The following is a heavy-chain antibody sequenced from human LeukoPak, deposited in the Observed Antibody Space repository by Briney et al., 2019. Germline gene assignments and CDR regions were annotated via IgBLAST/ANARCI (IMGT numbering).Heavy chain of an antibody. CDR3: ARDPTDIVVVPAAIGYYYGMDV. CDR1: GFTFSSYA. D-gene: IGHD2-2*02. CDR2: ISYDGSNK. J-gene: IGHJ6*02. V-gene: IGHV3-30-3*01. Sequence: PGGSLRLSCAASGFTFSSYAMHWVRQAPGKGLEWVAVISYDGSNKYYADSVKGRFTISRDNFKNTLYLQMNSLRAEDTAVYYCARDPTDIVVVPAAIGYYYGMDVWGQGTTVTVSS.